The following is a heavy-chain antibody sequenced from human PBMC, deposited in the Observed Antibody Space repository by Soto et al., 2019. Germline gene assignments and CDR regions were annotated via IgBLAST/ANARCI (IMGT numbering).Heavy chain of an antibody. Sequence: QVQLQQWGAGLLKPSETLSLTCAVYGGSFSGYYWSWIRQPPGKGLEWIGEINHSGSTNYNPSLKSRVTISVDTSKNQFSLKLSSVTAADTAVYYCARGGSIFGVVWIRAKTLDFDYWGQGTLVTVSS. D-gene: IGHD3-3*01. J-gene: IGHJ4*02. CDR1: GGSFSGYY. CDR3: ARGGSIFGVVWIRAKTLDFDY. CDR2: INHSGST. V-gene: IGHV4-34*01.